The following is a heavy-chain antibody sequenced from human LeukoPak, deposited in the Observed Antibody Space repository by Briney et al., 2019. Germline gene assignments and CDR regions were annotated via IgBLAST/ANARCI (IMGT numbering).Heavy chain of an antibody. CDR2: IYYSGST. Sequence: SETLSLTCTVSGGSIGYYYWSWIRQPPGKGLEWIGYIYYSGSTNYNPSLKSRVTISVDTSKNQYSPKLSSVTTADTAVYYCARGENLGYCSSTSCYTDYWGQGTLVTVSS. V-gene: IGHV4-59*08. D-gene: IGHD2-2*02. CDR1: GGSIGYYY. J-gene: IGHJ4*02. CDR3: ARGENLGYCSSTSCYTDY.